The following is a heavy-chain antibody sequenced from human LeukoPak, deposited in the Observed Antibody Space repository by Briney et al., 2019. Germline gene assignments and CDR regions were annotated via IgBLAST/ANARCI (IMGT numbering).Heavy chain of an antibody. CDR2: INPNSGGT. CDR3: ARETYYYDSSGYYLDY. V-gene: IGHV1-2*02. D-gene: IGHD3-22*01. CDR1: GYSFTSYY. Sequence: ASVKVSCKASGYSFTSYYMHWMRQAPGQGLEWMGWINPNSGGTNYAQKFQGRVTMTRDTSISTAYMELSRLRSDDTAVYYCARETYYYDSSGYYLDYWGQGTLVTVSS. J-gene: IGHJ4*02.